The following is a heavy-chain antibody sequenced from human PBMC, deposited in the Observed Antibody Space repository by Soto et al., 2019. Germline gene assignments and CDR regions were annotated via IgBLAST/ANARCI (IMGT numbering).Heavy chain of an antibody. J-gene: IGHJ6*03. CDR2: IIPIFGTA. V-gene: IGHV1-69*13. CDR3: ARDNYDFWSGPTIDYYYYYMDV. CDR1: GGTFSSYA. D-gene: IGHD3-3*01. Sequence: SVKVSCKASGGTFSSYAISWVRQAPGQGLEWMGGIIPIFGTANYAQKFQGRVTITADESTSTAYMELSSLRSEDTAVYYCARDNYDFWSGPTIDYYYYYMDVWGKGTTVTVSS.